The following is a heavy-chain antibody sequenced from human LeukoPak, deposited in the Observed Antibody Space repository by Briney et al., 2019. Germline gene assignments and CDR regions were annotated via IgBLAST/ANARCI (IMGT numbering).Heavy chain of an antibody. CDR2: MSFDGSYK. D-gene: IGHD2-15*01. CDR3: AKSSDFVLGSLDY. Sequence: HPGRSLRLSCAASGFTFTSYAMHWVRQAPGKGLEWVAVMSFDGSYKYYADSVKGRFTISRDTSKNTLYLQMNSLRAEDTAVYYCAKSSDFVLGSLDYWGQGTLVTVSS. V-gene: IGHV3-30*18. J-gene: IGHJ4*02. CDR1: GFTFTSYA.